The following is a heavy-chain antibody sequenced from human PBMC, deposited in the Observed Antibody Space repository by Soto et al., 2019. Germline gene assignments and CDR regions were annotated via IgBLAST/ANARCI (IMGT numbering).Heavy chain of an antibody. CDR3: ARHSVDYIWGSYRWTDWFDP. D-gene: IGHD3-16*02. CDR2: IYYSGST. Sequence: SETLSLTCTVSGGSISSYYWSWIRQPPGKGLEWIGYIYYSGSTNYNPSLKSRVTISVDTSKNQFSLKLSSVTAADTAVYYCARHSVDYIWGSYRWTDWFDPWGQGTPVTVSS. J-gene: IGHJ5*02. V-gene: IGHV4-59*08. CDR1: GGSISSYY.